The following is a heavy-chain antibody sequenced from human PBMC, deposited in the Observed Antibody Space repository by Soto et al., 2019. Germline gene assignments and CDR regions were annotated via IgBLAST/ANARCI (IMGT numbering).Heavy chain of an antibody. CDR1: GFTFSSYG. Sequence: QVQLVESGGGVVQPGRSLRLSCAASGFTFSSYGMHWVRQAPGKGLEWVAVISYDGSNEYYADSVKGRFTLSRDISKNTVYLQMNCLRAEDTAVYHFAKPAVTVTLYYGMDVWGQGTTVTVSS. CDR3: AKPAVTVTLYYGMDV. D-gene: IGHD4-17*01. V-gene: IGHV3-30*18. CDR2: ISYDGSNE. J-gene: IGHJ6*02.